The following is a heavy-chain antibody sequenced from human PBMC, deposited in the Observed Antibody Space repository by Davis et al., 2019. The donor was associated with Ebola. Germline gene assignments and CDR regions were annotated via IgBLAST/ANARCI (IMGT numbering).Heavy chain of an antibody. D-gene: IGHD3-3*01. J-gene: IGHJ6*02. V-gene: IGHV3-30-3*01. Sequence: PGGSLRLSCAASGFTFSSYAMHWVRQAPGKGLEWVAVISYDGSNKYYADSVKGRFTISRDNSKNTLYLQMNSLRAEDTAVYYCAVLRWYYDFWSGYYSSGVKGMDVWGQGTTVTVSS. CDR1: GFTFSSYA. CDR2: ISYDGSNK. CDR3: AVLRWYYDFWSGYYSSGVKGMDV.